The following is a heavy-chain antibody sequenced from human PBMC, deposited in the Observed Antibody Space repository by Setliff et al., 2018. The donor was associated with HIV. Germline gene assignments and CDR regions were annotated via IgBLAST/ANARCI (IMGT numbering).Heavy chain of an antibody. V-gene: IGHV1-18*01. CDR2: ISAYNGNT. J-gene: IGHJ4*02. Sequence: ASVKVSCKASGYTFTSFGISWVRQAPGQGLEWMGRISAYNGNTDHAQRLQGRVTMTTDTSTRTAYMELRSLRSDDTAVYYCARAAVAGPWRKLDYWGQGTLVTRLL. D-gene: IGHD6-19*01. CDR3: ARAAVAGPWRKLDY. CDR1: GYTFTSFG.